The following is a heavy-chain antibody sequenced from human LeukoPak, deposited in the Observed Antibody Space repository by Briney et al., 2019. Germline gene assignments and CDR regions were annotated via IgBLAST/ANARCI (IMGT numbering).Heavy chain of an antibody. CDR1: GGSFSGCY. Sequence: SETLSLTCAVYGGSFSGCYWSWLRQPPGKGLEWIGEINHSGSTNYNPSLKSRVTISVDTSKNQFSLKLSSVTAADTAVYYCARVKGLIVVVPAQRPNWFDPWGQGTLVTVSS. CDR3: ARVKGLIVVVPAQRPNWFDP. V-gene: IGHV4-34*01. D-gene: IGHD2-2*01. J-gene: IGHJ5*02. CDR2: INHSGST.